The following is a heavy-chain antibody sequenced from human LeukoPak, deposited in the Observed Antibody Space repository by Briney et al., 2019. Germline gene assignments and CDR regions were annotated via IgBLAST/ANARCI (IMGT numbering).Heavy chain of an antibody. CDR2: ISGSGGST. CDR1: GFTFSDYA. Sequence: PGGSLRLSCAASGFTFSDYAMSWVRQAPGKGLEWVSAISGSGGSTYYADSVKGRFTISRDNSKNTLYLQMNSLRAEDTAVYYCAKGMHSSSWYEVEVPKTPFDYWGQGTLVTVSS. CDR3: AKGMHSSSWYEVEVPKTPFDY. J-gene: IGHJ4*02. V-gene: IGHV3-23*01. D-gene: IGHD6-13*01.